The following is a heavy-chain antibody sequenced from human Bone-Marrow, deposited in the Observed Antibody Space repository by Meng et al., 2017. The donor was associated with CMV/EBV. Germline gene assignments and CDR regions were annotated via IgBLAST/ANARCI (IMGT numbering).Heavy chain of an antibody. CDR1: GYNLTSSA. J-gene: IGHJ2*01. V-gene: IGHV1-69*05. CDR2: IIPIFGTA. Sequence: CKSSGYNLTSSAINSVRQAPGQGLEWMGGIIPIFGTANYAQKFQGRVAITTDESTNTAFMELSRLRSEDTAVYYCARGPQGGNWYFDLWGRGTLVTVSS. CDR3: ARGPQGGNWYFDL.